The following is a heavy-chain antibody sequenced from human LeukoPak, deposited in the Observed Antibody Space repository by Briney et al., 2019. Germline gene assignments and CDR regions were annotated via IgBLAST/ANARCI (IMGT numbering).Heavy chain of an antibody. J-gene: IGHJ4*02. D-gene: IGHD1-26*01. Sequence: SETLSLTCTVSGGSINSYYWSWIRQPPGKGLEWIAYVYYSGSTSYNPSLKSRVTISVDTSKNQFSLKLNSVTAADTAMYYCARLFHPALSGNYPFDYWGQGTLVTVSS. CDR2: VYYSGST. CDR3: ARLFHPALSGNYPFDY. V-gene: IGHV4-59*01. CDR1: GGSINSYY.